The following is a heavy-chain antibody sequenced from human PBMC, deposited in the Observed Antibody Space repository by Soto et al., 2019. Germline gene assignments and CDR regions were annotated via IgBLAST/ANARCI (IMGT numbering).Heavy chain of an antibody. CDR1: GFSLSTSGVG. D-gene: IGHD5-12*01. CDR3: AHKGDGYRGFKY. V-gene: IGHV2-5*02. Sequence: QITLKESGPTLVKPTQTLTLTCTFSGFSLSTSGVGVGWIRQPPGKALEWLALIYWDDDKRYSPSLKSRLTIXKXTPKNQVVLTMTNMDPVDTATYYCAHKGDGYRGFKYWGQGTLVTVSS. CDR2: IYWDDDK. J-gene: IGHJ4*02.